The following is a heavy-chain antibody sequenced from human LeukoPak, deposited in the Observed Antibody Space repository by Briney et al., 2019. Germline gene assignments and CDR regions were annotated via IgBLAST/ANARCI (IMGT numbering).Heavy chain of an antibody. CDR2: VDPEDGET. V-gene: IGHV1-69-2*01. CDR1: GYTFTYYY. D-gene: IGHD2-2*01. Sequence: ASVKISFKVSGYTFTYYYMHWVQQAPGKGLGWMGLVDPEDGETIYAEKFQGRVTITADTSTDTAYMELSSLRSEDTAVYYCATDLHIVVVPAAIGYWGQGTLVTVSS. J-gene: IGHJ4*02. CDR3: ATDLHIVVVPAAIGY.